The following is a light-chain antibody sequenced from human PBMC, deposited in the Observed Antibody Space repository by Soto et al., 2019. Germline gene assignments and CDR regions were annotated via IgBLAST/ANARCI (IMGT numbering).Light chain of an antibody. CDR2: DVS. V-gene: IGLV2-11*01. CDR3: CSYAGSYTFV. CDR1: SSDVGDYNY. Sequence: QSALTQPRSVSGSPGQSVTISCTGTSSDVGDYNYVSWYQQHPGKAPKVMIYDVSKRPSGVPDRFSGSKSGNTASLTTSGLQAEDEADYYCCSYAGSYTFVFGTGTKLTV. J-gene: IGLJ1*01.